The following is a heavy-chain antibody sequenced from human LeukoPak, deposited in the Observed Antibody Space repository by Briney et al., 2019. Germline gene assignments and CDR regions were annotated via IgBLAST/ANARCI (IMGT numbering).Heavy chain of an antibody. CDR3: ARLSPLYGDVGAFDI. Sequence: SETLSLTCAVYGGSFSGYYWSWIRQPPGKGLEWIGEINHSGSTNYNPSLKSRVTISVDASKNQFSLKLSSVTAADTAVYYCARLSPLYGDVGAFDIWGQGTMVTVSS. CDR2: INHSGST. V-gene: IGHV4-34*01. J-gene: IGHJ3*02. D-gene: IGHD4-17*01. CDR1: GGSFSGYY.